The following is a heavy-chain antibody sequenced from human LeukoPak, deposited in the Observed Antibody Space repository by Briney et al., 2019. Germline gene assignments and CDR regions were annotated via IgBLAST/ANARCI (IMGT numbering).Heavy chain of an antibody. Sequence: SETLSPTCVVYGGSFSGYYWSWIRQPPGKGLEWIGEINHSGTTNYNPSLKSRVTISVDTSKNQFSLKLSSVTAADTAVYYCARGSRYDFWTGYSIFFDYWGQGTLVTVSS. CDR3: ARGSRYDFWTGYSIFFDY. CDR2: INHSGTT. J-gene: IGHJ4*02. CDR1: GGSFSGYY. D-gene: IGHD3-3*01. V-gene: IGHV4-34*01.